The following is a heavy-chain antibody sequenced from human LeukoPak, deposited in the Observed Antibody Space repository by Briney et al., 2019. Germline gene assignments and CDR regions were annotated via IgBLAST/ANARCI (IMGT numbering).Heavy chain of an antibody. CDR3: ARGQKYRSGYTVTELGSGYFDY. Sequence: SETLSLTCAIYGGSFSGYDWSWIRQPQGKGLEWIEEINHSGSTNYNPSLKSRVTISVDTSKNQFSLRLSSVTAADTAVYYCARGQKYRSGYTVTELGSGYFDYWGQGTLVTVSS. CDR2: INHSGST. D-gene: IGHD5-18*01. J-gene: IGHJ4*02. V-gene: IGHV4-34*01. CDR1: GGSFSGYD.